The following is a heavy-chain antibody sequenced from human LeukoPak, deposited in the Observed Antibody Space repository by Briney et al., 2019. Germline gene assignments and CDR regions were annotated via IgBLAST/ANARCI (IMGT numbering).Heavy chain of an antibody. J-gene: IGHJ4*02. V-gene: IGHV4-34*01. CDR2: INHSGST. CDR3: ARTGGQWEPVALDY. CDR1: GGSFSGYY. Sequence: PSETLSLTCAVYGGSFSGYYWSWIRQPPGKGLEWIGEINHSGSTNYNPSLKSRVTISVDTSKNQFSLKLSSVTAADTAVYYCARTGGQWEPVALDYWGQGTLVTVSS. D-gene: IGHD1-26*01.